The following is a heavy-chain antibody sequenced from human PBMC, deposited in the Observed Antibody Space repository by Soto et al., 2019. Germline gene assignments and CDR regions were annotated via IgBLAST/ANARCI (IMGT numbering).Heavy chain of an antibody. CDR3: AMEYCSSTSCYRDY. J-gene: IGHJ4*02. Sequence: SVKVSCKASGGTLSSYTISWVRQAPGQGLEWMGRIIPILGIANYAQKFQGRVTITADKSTSTAYMELSGLRSEDTAVYYCAMEYCSSTSCYRDYWGQGTLVTVSS. CDR1: GGTLSSYT. CDR2: IIPILGIA. D-gene: IGHD2-2*02. V-gene: IGHV1-69*02.